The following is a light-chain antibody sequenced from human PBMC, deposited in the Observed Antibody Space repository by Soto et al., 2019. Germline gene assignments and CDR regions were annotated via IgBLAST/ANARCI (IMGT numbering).Light chain of an antibody. Sequence: ILLTQSPGILSLSPGDAATLSCRASQSVSSNYSAWYQHTPGQPPRLLIYVTATRASGMPDRLSGSGSGTDFTLTITRLEPEDFAVYFCQQYGGSPATFGGRTMADI. CDR2: VTA. J-gene: IGKJ4*01. V-gene: IGKV3-20*01. CDR1: QSVSSNY. CDR3: QQYGGSPAT.